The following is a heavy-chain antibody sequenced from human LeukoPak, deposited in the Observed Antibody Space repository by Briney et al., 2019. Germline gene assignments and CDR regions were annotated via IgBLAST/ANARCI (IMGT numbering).Heavy chain of an antibody. J-gene: IGHJ3*02. V-gene: IGHV4-30-2*02. CDR2: IYHSGST. D-gene: IGHD1-1*01. Sequence: SETLSLTCTVSGGSISSGGYYWSWIRQPPGKGLEWIGYIYHSGSTYYNPSLKSRVTISVDRSKNQFSLKLSSVTAADTAVYYCARLCGTTGTLRDAFDIWGQGTMVTVSS. CDR3: ARLCGTTGTLRDAFDI. CDR1: GGSISSGGYY.